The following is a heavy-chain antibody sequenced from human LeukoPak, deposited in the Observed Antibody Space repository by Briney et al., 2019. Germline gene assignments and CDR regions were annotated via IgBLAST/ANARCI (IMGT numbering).Heavy chain of an antibody. CDR2: IGGSGDVT. D-gene: IGHD2-15*01. Sequence: PGGSLRLSRAASGFTFSKFPMGWVRPAPGRGLEWVSAIGGSGDVTFFADSLRGRLTISRDNSKNTLYLQMDRLRAEDTAVYYVAGAESVADGAFDIWGQGTMVTVSS. CDR1: GFTFSKFP. CDR3: AGAESVADGAFDI. V-gene: IGHV3-23*01. J-gene: IGHJ3*02.